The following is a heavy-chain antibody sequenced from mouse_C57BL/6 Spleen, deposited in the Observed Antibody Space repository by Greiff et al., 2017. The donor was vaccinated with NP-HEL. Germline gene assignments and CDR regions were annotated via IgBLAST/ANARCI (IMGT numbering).Heavy chain of an antibody. V-gene: IGHV1-5*01. CDR2: IYPGNSDT. CDR1: GYTFTSYW. CDR3: TRCAIYDGYYEDYAMDY. Sequence: VQLQQSGTVLARPGASVKMSCKTSGYTFTSYWMHWVKQRPGQGLEWIGAIYPGNSDTSNNQKFKGKAKLTAVTSASTAYMEISSLTNEDSAVYYCTRCAIYDGYYEDYAMDYWGQRTSVTVSS. D-gene: IGHD2-3*01. J-gene: IGHJ4*01.